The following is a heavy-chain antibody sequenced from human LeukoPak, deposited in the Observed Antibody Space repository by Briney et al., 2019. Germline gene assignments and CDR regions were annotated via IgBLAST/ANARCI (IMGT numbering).Heavy chain of an antibody. CDR3: TTGYGDYVDAFDI. CDR1: GFTFSSYS. CDR2: ISSSSSYI. D-gene: IGHD4-17*01. Sequence: GGSLRLSCAASGFTFSSYSMNWVRQAPGKGLEWVSSISSSSSYIYYADSVKGRFTISRDNAKNSLYLQMNSLKTEDTAVYYCTTGYGDYVDAFDIWGQGTMVTVSS. V-gene: IGHV3-21*03. J-gene: IGHJ3*02.